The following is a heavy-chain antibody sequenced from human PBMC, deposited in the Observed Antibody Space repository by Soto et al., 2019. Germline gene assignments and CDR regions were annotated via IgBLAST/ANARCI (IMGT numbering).Heavy chain of an antibody. V-gene: IGHV1-69*13. D-gene: IGHD3-3*01. Sequence: SVKVSCKASGGTFSSYAISWVRQAPGQGLEWMGGIIPIFGTANYAQKFQGRVTITADESTSTAYMELSSLRSEDTAVYYCARGFRFGVVFPSDYYYYYGMDVWGQGTTVTVS. J-gene: IGHJ6*02. CDR2: IIPIFGTA. CDR1: GGTFSSYA. CDR3: ARGFRFGVVFPSDYYYYYGMDV.